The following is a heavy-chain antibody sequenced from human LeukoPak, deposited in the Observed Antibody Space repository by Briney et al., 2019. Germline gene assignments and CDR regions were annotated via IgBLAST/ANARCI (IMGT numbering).Heavy chain of an antibody. CDR3: AKYSSSSNYYYGMDV. Sequence: GGSLRLSCAASGFSFSNYGMHWVRQAPGKGLDWVAVVSDDGSHKQYADSVKGRFNVSRDNAEKTLYLQMNSLRAEDTAVYYCAKYSSSSNYYYGMDVWGQGTTVTVSS. CDR2: VSDDGSHK. V-gene: IGHV3-30*18. CDR1: GFSFSNYG. D-gene: IGHD6-13*01. J-gene: IGHJ6*02.